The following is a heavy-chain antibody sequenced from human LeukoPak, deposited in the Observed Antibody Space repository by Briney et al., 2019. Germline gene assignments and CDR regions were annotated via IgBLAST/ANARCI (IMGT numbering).Heavy chain of an antibody. CDR2: IYTSGST. J-gene: IGHJ6*03. V-gene: IGHV4-61*02. CDR1: GGSISSGTYY. CDR3: AGGGIMITFGGVYYMDV. Sequence: SQTLSLTCTVSGGSISSGTYYWSWIRQPAGKGLEWIGRIYTSGSTNYNPSLKSRVTISVDRSKNQFSLKLSSVTAADTAVYYCAGGGIMITFGGVYYMDVWGKGTTVIISS. D-gene: IGHD3-16*01.